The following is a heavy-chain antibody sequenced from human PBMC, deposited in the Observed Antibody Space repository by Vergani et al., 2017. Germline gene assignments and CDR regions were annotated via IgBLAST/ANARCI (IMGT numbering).Heavy chain of an antibody. J-gene: IGHJ5*02. CDR1: GFTFSSYA. D-gene: IGHD4-17*01. V-gene: IGHV3-23*01. Sequence: EVQLLESGGGLVQPGGSLRLSCAASGFTFSSYAMSWVRQAPGKGLEWVSAISGSGGSTYYADSGKGRFTISRDNSKNTLYLQMNSLRAEDTAVYYCAEDQGDGDYVLSKWFDPLGQGTLVTVSS. CDR2: ISGSGGST. CDR3: AEDQGDGDYVLSKWFDP.